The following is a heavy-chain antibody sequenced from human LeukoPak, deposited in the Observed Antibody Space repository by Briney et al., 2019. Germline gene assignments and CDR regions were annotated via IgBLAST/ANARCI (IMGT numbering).Heavy chain of an antibody. J-gene: IGHJ5*02. D-gene: IGHD2-21*02. CDR2: IYPSDSGP. V-gene: IGHV5-51*01. Sequence: GESLKISCKGSGYSFTSYWIAWVRQTPGKGPEWMGIIYPSDSGPRYSPSFQGQVTISVDKSINTAYLQWSSLKASDSAIYFCARQVTASRFDPWGQGTLVTVSS. CDR3: ARQVTASRFDP. CDR1: GYSFTSYW.